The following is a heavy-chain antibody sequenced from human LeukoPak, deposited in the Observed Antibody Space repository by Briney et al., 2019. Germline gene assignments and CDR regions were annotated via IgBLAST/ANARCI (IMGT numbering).Heavy chain of an antibody. Sequence: SETLSLTCSVSDDSITMYYWTWIRQPPGKGLEWIGYVDHTGSTNFNPSLNGRVSISRDTTKNLFSLRLRSVTAADTAVYYCARGRSGQQLVHTRYYYYMDVWGKGTTVTVSS. D-gene: IGHD6-13*01. V-gene: IGHV4-59*12. CDR1: DDSITMYY. CDR3: ARGRSGQQLVHTRYYYYMDV. J-gene: IGHJ6*03. CDR2: VDHTGST.